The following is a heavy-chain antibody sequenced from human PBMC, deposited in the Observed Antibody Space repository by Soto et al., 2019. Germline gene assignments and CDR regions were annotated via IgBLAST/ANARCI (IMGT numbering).Heavy chain of an antibody. Sequence: SETLSLTCTVSGDSVTSNVWWSWVRQPPGKGLGWIGEAYHNGLTDYNPSLKSRVTMSVDTTKNEFSLKLTSLTAADTAIYYCARDAAVPGESDRFDYWGQGTLVTVSS. J-gene: IGHJ4*02. D-gene: IGHD6-19*01. CDR1: GDSVTSNVW. CDR2: AYHNGLT. V-gene: IGHV4-4*02. CDR3: ARDAAVPGESDRFDY.